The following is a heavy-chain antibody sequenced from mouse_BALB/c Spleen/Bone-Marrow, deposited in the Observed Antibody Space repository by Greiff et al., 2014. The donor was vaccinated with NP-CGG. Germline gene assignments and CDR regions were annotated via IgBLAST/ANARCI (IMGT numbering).Heavy chain of an antibody. D-gene: IGHD2-14*01. CDR3: ARTYRPYALDY. CDR2: ISDGGSYT. Sequence: EVKLMESGGGLVKPGGSLKLSCAASGFIFSDYYMYWVRQTPEKRLEWVATISDGGSYTSYPDSVKGRFTVPRDNAKNNLYLQMSSLKSEDTAFYYCARTYRPYALDYWGQGSSVTVSS. CDR1: GFIFSDYY. J-gene: IGHJ4*01. V-gene: IGHV5-4*02.